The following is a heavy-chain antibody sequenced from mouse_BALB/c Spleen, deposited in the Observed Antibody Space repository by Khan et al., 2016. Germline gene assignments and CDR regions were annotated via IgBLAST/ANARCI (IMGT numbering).Heavy chain of an antibody. V-gene: IGHV1-9*01. J-gene: IGHJ2*01. CDR2: ILPGSGSI. CDR3: SRGLGRGYFDY. Sequence: QVRLQQSGAELMKPGASVKISCKATGYTFSTYWIEWVKQRPGHGLEWIGEILPGSGSINYNEKFKGKATFTADTSSNTAYMQLSSLTSEDSAVYYWSRGLGRGYFDYWGQGTTLTVAS. CDR1: GYTFSTYW.